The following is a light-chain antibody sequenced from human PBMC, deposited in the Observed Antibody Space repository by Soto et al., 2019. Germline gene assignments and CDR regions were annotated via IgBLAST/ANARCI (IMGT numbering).Light chain of an antibody. CDR3: QRSSGTPLT. CDR2: AAS. V-gene: IGKV1-39*01. CDR1: QSISNS. Sequence: DLQMTQSPSSLSASVGDRVTITCRASQSISNSLNWYQQKPGKAPNLLIYAASNLQSGVPSRFSASGSGTDFTLSISSLQPEDFATYYCQRSSGTPLTFGGGTKVEIK. J-gene: IGKJ4*01.